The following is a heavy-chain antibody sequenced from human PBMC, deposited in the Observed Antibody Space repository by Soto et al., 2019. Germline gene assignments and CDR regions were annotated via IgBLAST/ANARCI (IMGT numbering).Heavy chain of an antibody. CDR3: AKKVNSGPGSQYFDY. CDR1: GFTFSSYS. J-gene: IGHJ4*02. V-gene: IGHV3-23*01. CDR2: FRTGGDDGTT. Sequence: GGSLRLSCAASGFTFSSYSMSWVRQAPGKGLEWVSGFRTGGDDGTTYYADSVKGRFTISRDNSKNTLFLQMNSLRAEDTAIYYCAKKVNSGPGSQYFDYWGQGTLVTVS. D-gene: IGHD3-10*01.